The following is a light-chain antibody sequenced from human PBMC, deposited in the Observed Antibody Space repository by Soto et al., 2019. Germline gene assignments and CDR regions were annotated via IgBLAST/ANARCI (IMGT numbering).Light chain of an antibody. CDR3: QQYFNTPWT. CDR2: WAS. V-gene: IGKV4-1*01. CDR1: QSLLYRSKNKDY. J-gene: IGKJ1*01. Sequence: DIIMTQSPESLAVSLGERATINCKSSQSLLYRSKNKDYLAWYQQTPGQPPRLLIYWASTRESGVSDRFSGSGSGTDFTLTVTSMQAEDVEVYYCQQYFNTPWTFGQGTKVEIK.